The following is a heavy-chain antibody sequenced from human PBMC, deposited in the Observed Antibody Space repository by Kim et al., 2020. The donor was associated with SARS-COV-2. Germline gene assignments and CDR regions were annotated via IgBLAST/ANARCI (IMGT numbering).Heavy chain of an antibody. CDR3: ARWRGPRGTGDTKD. J-gene: IGHJ1*01. CDR1: GFTFSSYA. Sequence: GGSLRLSCVGSGFTFSSYAMNWVRQAPGKGLEWVASISGSKSYIFYADSVKGRFTVSRDTATKSLFLQMSSLRIEDTAVYYCARWRGPRGTGDTKDWG. D-gene: IGHD2-21*01. V-gene: IGHV3-21*01. CDR2: ISGSKSYI.